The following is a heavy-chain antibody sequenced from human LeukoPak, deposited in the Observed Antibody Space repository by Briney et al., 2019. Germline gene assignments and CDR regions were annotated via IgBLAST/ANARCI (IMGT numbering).Heavy chain of an antibody. D-gene: IGHD3-10*01. CDR3: ARGRSMVRGARGDYFYGTEI. CDR2: IYYSGST. CDR1: GVSLRCRRYY. V-gene: IGHV4-39*07. Sequence: SETLPLPYTLSGVSLRCRRYYWGWIRQPPGKGLEWIGSIYYSGSTNYNPSLKSRVTISVDTSKDQFSLKLSPVTAADTAVYYCARGRSMVRGARGDYFYGTEIWGAGATWTVSS. J-gene: IGHJ6*04.